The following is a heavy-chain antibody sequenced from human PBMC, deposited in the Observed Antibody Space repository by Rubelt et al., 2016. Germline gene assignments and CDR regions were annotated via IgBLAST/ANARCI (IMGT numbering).Heavy chain of an antibody. J-gene: IGHJ4*02. CDR2: IRYDGSDQ. V-gene: IGHV3-30*02. D-gene: IGHD3-16*01. CDR3: TELGPYDY. CDR1: GSTFSSYG. Sequence: QVHLVESGGGVVQPGGSLRLSCAASGSTFSSYGMHWVRQAPGKGLEWLAFIRYDGSDQTYADSVKGRFTFSRDNSKNTLYLQMNSLKTEDTAVYYCTELGPYDYWGQGTLVTVSS.